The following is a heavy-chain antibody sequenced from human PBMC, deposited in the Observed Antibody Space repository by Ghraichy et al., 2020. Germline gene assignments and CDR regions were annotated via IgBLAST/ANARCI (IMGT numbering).Heavy chain of an antibody. J-gene: IGHJ4*02. CDR2: ISGDGGST. V-gene: IGHV3-43*02. CDR1: GFTFDDYA. D-gene: IGHD3-3*01. Sequence: GESLNISCAASGFTFDDYAMHWVRQAPGKGLEWVSLISGDGGSTYYADSVKGRFTISRDNSKNSLYLQMNSLRTEDTALYYCAKDMGDFWSGYYSHFDYWGQGTLVTVSS. CDR3: AKDMGDFWSGYYSHFDY.